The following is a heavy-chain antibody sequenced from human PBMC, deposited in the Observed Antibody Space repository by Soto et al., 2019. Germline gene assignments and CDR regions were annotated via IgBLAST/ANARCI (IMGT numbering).Heavy chain of an antibody. CDR3: ARKDSSGYSNWFDP. Sequence: PGESLKISCKTSGYTCSRYWIAWVRQTPRRGLEWMGIIYPADSDTRYSPSFQGQVTISADKSTSTAYLHWNSLKASDSATYYCARKDSSGYSNWFDPWGQGALGTVSP. D-gene: IGHD3-22*01. CDR2: IYPADSDT. V-gene: IGHV5-51*01. J-gene: IGHJ5*02. CDR1: GYTCSRYW.